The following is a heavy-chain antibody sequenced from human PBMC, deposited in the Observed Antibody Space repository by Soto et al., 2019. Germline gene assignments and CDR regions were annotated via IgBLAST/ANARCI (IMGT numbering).Heavy chain of an antibody. CDR2: IIPILGIA. D-gene: IGHD1-26*01. V-gene: IGHV1-69*02. J-gene: IGHJ4*02. CDR1: GGTFSSYT. CDR3: ARLLVGATPG. Sequence: QVQLVQSGAEVKKPGSSVKVSCKASGGTFSSYTISWVRQAPGQGLEWMGRIIPILGIANYAQKFQGRVTITAHKSTSTAYMELSSLRSEDTAVYYCARLLVGATPGWGQGTLVTVSS.